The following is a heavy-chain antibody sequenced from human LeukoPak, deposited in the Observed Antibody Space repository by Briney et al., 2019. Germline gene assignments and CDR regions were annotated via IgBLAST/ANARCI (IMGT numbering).Heavy chain of an antibody. Sequence: GGSLRLSCAASGFTFSSYSMSWVRQAPGKGLEWVSVIYSGGSTYYADSVKGRFTISRDNSKNTLYLQMNSLRAEDTAVYYCARVGIYYDSSGYQYYFDYWGQGTLVTVSS. J-gene: IGHJ4*02. CDR1: GFTFSSYS. CDR2: IYSGGST. D-gene: IGHD3-22*01. V-gene: IGHV3-66*01. CDR3: ARVGIYYDSSGYQYYFDY.